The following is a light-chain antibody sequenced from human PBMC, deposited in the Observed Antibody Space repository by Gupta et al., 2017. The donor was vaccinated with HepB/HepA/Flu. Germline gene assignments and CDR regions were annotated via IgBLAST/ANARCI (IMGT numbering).Light chain of an antibody. V-gene: IGKV1-39*01. J-gene: IGKJ1*01. CDR1: QSISSY. Sequence: DIQMTQSPSSLSASVGDRVTITCRASQSISSYLNWYQQKPGKAPKLLIYAASSLQSGVPSRFSGSGSGTDFTLTISSLQPEDFATYYCQQSYSNPPLLTFGQGTKVEIK. CDR3: QQSYSNPPLLT. CDR2: AAS.